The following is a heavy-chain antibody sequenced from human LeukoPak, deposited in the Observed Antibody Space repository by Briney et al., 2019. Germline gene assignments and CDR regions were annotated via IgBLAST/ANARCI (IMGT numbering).Heavy chain of an antibody. Sequence: GGSLRLSCAASGFTFSNYYMSWIRQAPGKGLEWVAVIWYDGSNKYYADSVKGRFTISRDNSKNTLYLQMNSLRAEDTAVYYCARDPTTVARWDHNFRFDPWGQGTLVTVSS. V-gene: IGHV3-33*08. CDR3: ARDPTTVARWDHNFRFDP. CDR2: IWYDGSNK. J-gene: IGHJ5*02. D-gene: IGHD4-23*01. CDR1: GFTFSNYY.